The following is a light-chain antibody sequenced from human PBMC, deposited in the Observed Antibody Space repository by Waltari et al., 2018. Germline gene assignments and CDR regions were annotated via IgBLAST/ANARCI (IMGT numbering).Light chain of an antibody. V-gene: IGKV4-1*01. CDR2: WAS. Sequence: DIVMTQSPDSLAVSLGERAAINCKSSQSVLYSSNNENYLAWYQQKPGQPPKLLIYWASTRESGVPDRFSGSGSATDFTLTISSLQAEAVAVYYCQQYYSTPYTFGQGTKLEIK. CDR1: QSVLYSSNNENY. CDR3: QQYYSTPYT. J-gene: IGKJ2*01.